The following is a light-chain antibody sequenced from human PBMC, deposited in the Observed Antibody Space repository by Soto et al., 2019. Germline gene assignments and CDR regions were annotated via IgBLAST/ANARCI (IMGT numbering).Light chain of an antibody. J-gene: IGLJ1*01. Sequence: SYELTKPPSAAVAPGQTARITCWGNNIGSKSVHWYQQKPGQAPVLVVYDDSDRPSGIPERFSGSNSGNTATLTISRVEAGDEADYYCQVWDSSSDHPFVFGTGTKVTVL. CDR1: NIGSKS. V-gene: IGLV3-21*02. CDR3: QVWDSSSDHPFV. CDR2: DDS.